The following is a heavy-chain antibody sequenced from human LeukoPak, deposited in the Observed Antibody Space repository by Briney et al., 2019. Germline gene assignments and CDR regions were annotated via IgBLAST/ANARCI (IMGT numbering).Heavy chain of an antibody. CDR2: ISAYNGNT. V-gene: IGHV1-18*01. CDR1: GYTFTSYG. CDR3: ARDSALIDVSRWFGELFPGYYFDY. Sequence: ASVKVSCKASGYTFTSYGISWVRQAPGQGLEWMGWISAYNGNTNYAQKLQGRVTMTTDTSTSTAYMELRSLRSDDTAVYYCARDSALIDVSRWFGELFPGYYFDYWGQGTLVTVSS. D-gene: IGHD3-10*01. J-gene: IGHJ4*02.